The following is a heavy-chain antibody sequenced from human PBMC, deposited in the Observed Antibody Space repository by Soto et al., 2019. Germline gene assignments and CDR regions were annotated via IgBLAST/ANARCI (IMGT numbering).Heavy chain of an antibody. V-gene: IGHV3-23*01. D-gene: IGHD3-9*01. Sequence: EVQLLESGGDLVQPGGSLRLSCVAYGFTFSDYVMSWVRQVPVKGLEWVSSISDGGERTDYRDSVRGRFTISRDNARFTRQLQMNSLRVDDTAIYFCARDRSTYFGLDVWGQGTTGTVSS. CDR3: ARDRSTYFGLDV. J-gene: IGHJ6*02. CDR2: ISDGGERT. CDR1: GFTFSDYV.